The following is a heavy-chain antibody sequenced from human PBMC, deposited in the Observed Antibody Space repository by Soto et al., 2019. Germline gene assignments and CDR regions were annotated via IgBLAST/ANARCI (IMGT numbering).Heavy chain of an antibody. Sequence: GGSLRLSCAASGFTFSDHYMDWVRQAPGKGLEWVGRIRNKAYSYTTEYAASVKGRFTISRDDSKNSLYLQMNSLKTEDTAVFYCVRVWGSGGTCYGPFAWGGQGTLVTVPS. CDR3: VRVWGSGGTCYGPFAW. CDR1: GFTFSDHY. D-gene: IGHD2-15*01. J-gene: IGHJ4*02. CDR2: IRNKAYSYTT. V-gene: IGHV3-72*01.